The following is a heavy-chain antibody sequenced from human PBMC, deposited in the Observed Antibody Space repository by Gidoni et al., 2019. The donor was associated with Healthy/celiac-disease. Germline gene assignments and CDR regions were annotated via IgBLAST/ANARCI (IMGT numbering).Heavy chain of an antibody. D-gene: IGHD4-4*01. CDR2: IYTSGST. J-gene: IGHJ4*02. CDR3: AREAADYSNYDY. V-gene: IGHV4-61*02. Sequence: QVQLQESGPGLVKPSQTLSLTCTVSGGSISSGSYYWSWIRQPAGKGLEWIGRIYTSGSTNYNPSLKSRVTISVDTSKNQFSLKLSSVTAADTAVYYCAREAADYSNYDYWGQGTLVTVSS. CDR1: GGSISSGSYY.